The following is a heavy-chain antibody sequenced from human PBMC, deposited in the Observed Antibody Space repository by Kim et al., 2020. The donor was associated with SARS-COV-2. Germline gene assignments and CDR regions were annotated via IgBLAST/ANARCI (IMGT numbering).Heavy chain of an antibody. V-gene: IGHV3-7*01. CDR2: DVSET. J-gene: IGHJ4*02. CDR3: GGGARHDH. Sequence: DVSETYNVDSVKGRFTISRNNTQNSLYLQMNGLRGDDTAVYYCGGGARHDHWGQGTLVTVSS. D-gene: IGHD1-26*01.